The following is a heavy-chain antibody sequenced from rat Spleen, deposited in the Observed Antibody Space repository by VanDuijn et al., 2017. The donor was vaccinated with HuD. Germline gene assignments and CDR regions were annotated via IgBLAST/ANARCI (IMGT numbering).Heavy chain of an antibody. CDR1: GFTFSDNY. CDR2: ISPSGGDT. Sequence: EVQLVESGGGLVQPGRSLKLSCVASGFTFSDNYMAWVRQAPTKGLEWVASISPSGGDTYYRDSMKGRFTISRDNAKSTLYLQMDSLRSEDTATYYCSRTMGITYDYFHYWGQGVMVTVSS. CDR3: SRTMGITYDYFHY. D-gene: IGHD1-9*01. V-gene: IGHV5-25*01. J-gene: IGHJ2*01.